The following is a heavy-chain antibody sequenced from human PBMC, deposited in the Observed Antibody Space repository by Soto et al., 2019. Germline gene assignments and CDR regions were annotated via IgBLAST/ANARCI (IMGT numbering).Heavy chain of an antibody. Sequence: EVQLLEAGGGLVQPGGSLRLSCAASVFTFSNYGMSWVRQAPGNGLEWVSAISGSGVYTNYADSVKGRFTSSSDNSKITLFLQMNRLLAEDTAVYYCAKGSPDSRGYHFFFDDWGQGTLVTVSS. CDR3: AKGSPDSRGYHFFFDD. CDR1: VFTFSNYG. CDR2: ISGSGVYT. D-gene: IGHD3-22*01. V-gene: IGHV3-23*01. J-gene: IGHJ4*02.